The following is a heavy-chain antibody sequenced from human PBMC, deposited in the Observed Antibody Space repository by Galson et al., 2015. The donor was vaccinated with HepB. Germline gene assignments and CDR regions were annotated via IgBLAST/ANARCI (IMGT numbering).Heavy chain of an antibody. J-gene: IGHJ4*02. V-gene: IGHV3-53*01. CDR2: IYSGSET. Sequence: SLRLSCAASGFTVSSNYMSWVRQAPGKGLEWVSFIYSGSETYYADSVKGRFTISRDNSKNTLYLQMNSLRADDTAVYYCARGRSGYYFDYWGQGIVVTISS. CDR1: GFTVSSNY. CDR3: ARGRSGYYFDY.